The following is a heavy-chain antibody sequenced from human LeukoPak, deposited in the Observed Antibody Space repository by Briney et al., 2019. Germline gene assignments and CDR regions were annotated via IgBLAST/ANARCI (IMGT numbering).Heavy chain of an antibody. Sequence: SETLSLTCSVSGDSITGFYWSWILQPPGKGLEWIGYIYYSGSTNYNPSLKSRVTISVDTSKNQFSLKLSSVTAADTAVYYCARMVRGIFDYWGQGTLVTVSS. D-gene: IGHD3-10*01. CDR2: IYYSGST. CDR1: GDSITGFY. J-gene: IGHJ4*02. V-gene: IGHV4-59*12. CDR3: ARMVRGIFDY.